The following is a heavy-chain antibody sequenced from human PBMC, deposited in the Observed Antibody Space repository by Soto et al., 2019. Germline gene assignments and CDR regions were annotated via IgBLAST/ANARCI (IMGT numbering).Heavy chain of an antibody. D-gene: IGHD6-13*01. CDR1: GYTPTSYA. V-gene: IGHV7-4-1*01. J-gene: IGHJ5*02. CDR3: ARDRPPNRSIAAAGTGGSWFDP. CDR2: INTNTGNP. Sequence: GASVKVSCKASGYTPTSYAMNWVRQAPGQGLEWMGWINTNTGNPTYAQGFTGRFVFSLDTSVSTAYLQICSLKAEDTAVYYCARDRPPNRSIAAAGTGGSWFDPWGQGTLVTVSS.